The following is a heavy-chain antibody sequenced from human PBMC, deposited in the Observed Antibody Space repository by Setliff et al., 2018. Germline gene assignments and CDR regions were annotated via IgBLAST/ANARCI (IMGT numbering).Heavy chain of an antibody. Sequence: GASVKVSCKASGYTFTNYGITWVRQAPGQGLEWMGWINSYNTNTKYAQKLQGRVTMTTDTSTSTAYMELRSLRSDDTAVYYCARINFYVSSGYYYAPDYWGQGTLVTVSS. CDR1: GYTFTNYG. D-gene: IGHD3-22*01. CDR3: ARINFYVSSGYYYAPDY. CDR2: INSYNTNT. J-gene: IGHJ4*02. V-gene: IGHV1-18*01.